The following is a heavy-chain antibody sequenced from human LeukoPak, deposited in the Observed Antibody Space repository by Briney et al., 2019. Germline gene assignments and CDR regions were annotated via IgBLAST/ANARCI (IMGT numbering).Heavy chain of an antibody. CDR1: AFTFSSYW. D-gene: IGHD6-13*01. V-gene: IGHV3-21*01. J-gene: IGHJ4*02. CDR3: ARDVGIAAAGDY. Sequence: GGSLTLSCAASAFTFSSYWMNWVRQAPGKGLEWVSSISSSSSYIYYADSVKGRFTISRDNAKNSLYLQMNSLRAEDTAVYYCARDVGIAAAGDYWGQGTLVTVSS. CDR2: ISSSSSYI.